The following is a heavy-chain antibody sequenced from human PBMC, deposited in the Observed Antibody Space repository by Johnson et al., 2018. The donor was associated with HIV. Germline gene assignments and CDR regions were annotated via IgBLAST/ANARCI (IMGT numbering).Heavy chain of an antibody. D-gene: IGHD1-7*01. Sequence: VQLVESGGSVVRPGGSLRLSCAASGFTFDDYGMSWVRQAPGKGLEWVANIKQDGSNKYYADSVKGRFTISRDNAKNSLYLQMNSLRAEDTAVYYCAGERGGTVAFEIWGRGTMVTVSS. J-gene: IGHJ3*02. CDR1: GFTFDDYG. CDR3: AGERGGTVAFEI. CDR2: IKQDGSNK. V-gene: IGHV3-7*03.